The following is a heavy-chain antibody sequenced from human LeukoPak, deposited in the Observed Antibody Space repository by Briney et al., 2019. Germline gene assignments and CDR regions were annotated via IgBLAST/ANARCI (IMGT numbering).Heavy chain of an antibody. J-gene: IGHJ3*02. D-gene: IGHD2-15*01. Sequence: ASVKVSCKASGYTFTGYYMHWVRQAPRQGLEWMGWINPNSGGTNYAQKFQGRVTMTRDTSIGTAYMELSRLRSDDTAVYYCVREGGNAFDIWGQGTMVTVSS. CDR2: INPNSGGT. V-gene: IGHV1-2*02. CDR3: VREGGNAFDI. CDR1: GYTFTGYY.